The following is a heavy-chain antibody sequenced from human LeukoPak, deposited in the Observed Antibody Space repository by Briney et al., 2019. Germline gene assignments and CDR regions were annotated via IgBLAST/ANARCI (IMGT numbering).Heavy chain of an antibody. J-gene: IGHJ6*02. CDR3: ARDSGSGYLYYYYYGMDV. CDR1: GGSFSGYD. CDR2: INHSGST. Sequence: PSETLSLTCAVYGGSFSGYDWSWIRQPPGKGLEWIGKINHSGSTNYNPSLKSRVTISVDTSKNQFSLKLSSVTAADTAVYYCARDSGSGYLYYYYYGMDVWGQGTTVTVSS. V-gene: IGHV4-34*01. D-gene: IGHD3-10*01.